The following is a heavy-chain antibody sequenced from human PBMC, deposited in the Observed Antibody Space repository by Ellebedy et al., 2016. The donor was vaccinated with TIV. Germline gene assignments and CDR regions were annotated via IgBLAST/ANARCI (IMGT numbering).Heavy chain of an antibody. CDR1: GFTFSNFA. Sequence: GESLKISCAASGFTFSNFAMSWVRQAPGKGLEWVSTISNTGGRTYYADSVEGRFTISRDNSKKTLYLQMNSLRAEDTAVYYCAKGRGGGSDSSAPRYYFDYWGLGTLVTVSS. CDR2: ISNTGGRT. V-gene: IGHV3-23*01. J-gene: IGHJ4*02. D-gene: IGHD3-22*01. CDR3: AKGRGGGSDSSAPRYYFDY.